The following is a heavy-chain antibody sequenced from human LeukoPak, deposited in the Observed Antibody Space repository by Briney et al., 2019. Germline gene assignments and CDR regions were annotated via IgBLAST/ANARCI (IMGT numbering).Heavy chain of an antibody. D-gene: IGHD5-12*01. J-gene: IGHJ4*02. Sequence: QSGGSLRLSCAASGFTFGSYGMSWVRRAPGKGPEWVSGISGSGGNTYYADSVKGRFTISRDNSQNTLYLQMNTLRAEDTAVYYCAKVVSGYHFDYWGQGTLVTVSS. CDR1: GFTFGSYG. CDR2: ISGSGGNT. V-gene: IGHV3-23*01. CDR3: AKVVSGYHFDY.